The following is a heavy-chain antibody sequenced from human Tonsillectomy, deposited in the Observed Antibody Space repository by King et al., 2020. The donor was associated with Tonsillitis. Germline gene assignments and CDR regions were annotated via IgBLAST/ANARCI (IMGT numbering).Heavy chain of an antibody. D-gene: IGHD2-21*02. Sequence: QLVQSGGGLVQPGGSLRLSCAASGFTFSSYAMSWVRQAPGKGLEWVSAISGSGGSTYYADSVKGRFTISRENSKNTLYLQMNSLRAEDTAVYYCAKGGCIVVVTAKYYFDYWGQGTLVTVSS. CDR3: AKGGCIVVVTAKYYFDY. V-gene: IGHV3-23*04. J-gene: IGHJ4*02. CDR2: ISGSGGST. CDR1: GFTFSSYA.